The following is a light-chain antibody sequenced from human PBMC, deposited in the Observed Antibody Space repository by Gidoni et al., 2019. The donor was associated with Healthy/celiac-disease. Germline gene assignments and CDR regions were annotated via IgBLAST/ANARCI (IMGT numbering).Light chain of an antibody. CDR2: SAS. CDR3: QQSYSTPPIT. J-gene: IGKJ5*01. V-gene: IGKV1-39*01. Sequence: DIQMTQSPSSLSASVGDRVTITCRASQSISSYLNWYQQKPGKAPKLLIYSASSLQSGVPSRFSGSGAGTDFTLIISSLQPEDFATYYCQQSYSTPPITFGQXTRLEIK. CDR1: QSISSY.